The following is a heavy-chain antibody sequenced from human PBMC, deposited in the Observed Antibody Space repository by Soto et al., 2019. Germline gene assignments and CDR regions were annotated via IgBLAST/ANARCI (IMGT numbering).Heavy chain of an antibody. D-gene: IGHD6-13*01. CDR3: ARIIAAAGGRRYFDL. J-gene: IGHJ2*01. Sequence: VPLVESGGGLVKPGGSLRLSCAASGFTFSDYYMSWIRQAPGKGLEWVSYISSSSSYTNYADSVKGRFTISRDNAKNSLYLQMNSLRAEDTAVYYCARIIAAAGGRRYFDLWGRGTLVTVSS. V-gene: IGHV3-11*05. CDR2: ISSSSSYT. CDR1: GFTFSDYY.